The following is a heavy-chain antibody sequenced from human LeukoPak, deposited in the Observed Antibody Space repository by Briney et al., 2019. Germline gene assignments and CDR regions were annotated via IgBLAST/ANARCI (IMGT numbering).Heavy chain of an antibody. J-gene: IGHJ4*02. CDR2: ISTSGST. Sequence: SETLSLTCTVSGGSISSGSYSWSWIRQPAGKGLEWIGRISTSGSTNYNPSLKSRVTISVDTSKNQFSLKLSSVTAADTAVYYCARGRGTALDYWGQGTLVTVSS. CDR3: ARGRGTALDY. CDR1: GGSISSGSYS. D-gene: IGHD3-16*01. V-gene: IGHV4-61*02.